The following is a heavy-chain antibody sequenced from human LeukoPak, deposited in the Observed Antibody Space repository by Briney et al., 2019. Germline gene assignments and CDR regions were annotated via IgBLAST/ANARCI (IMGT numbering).Heavy chain of an antibody. CDR1: GFIFNTNG. CDR2: IAGGDEST. D-gene: IGHD3-22*01. CDR3: AKETYYYDSSGRKNNWFDP. J-gene: IGHJ5*02. V-gene: IGHV3-23*01. Sequence: GGSLRLSCAISGFIFNTNGMNWVRQSPGKGPEWLATIAGGDESTYYADSVKGRFAISRDNSKNTVFLHMNSLRVEDTAVYYCAKETYYYDSSGRKNNWFDPWGQGTLVTVSS.